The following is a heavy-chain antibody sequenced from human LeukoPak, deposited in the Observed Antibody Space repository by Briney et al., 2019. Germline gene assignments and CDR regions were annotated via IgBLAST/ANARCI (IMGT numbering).Heavy chain of an antibody. D-gene: IGHD5-12*01. Sequence: GRSLRLSCAASGFTFSSYGMHWVRQCPGKGLEWEAVIWYDGSNKHYADSVKGRFTISRDNSKNTLYLLINSLRAEDTAVYYCAREGNSGYDWNYWGQGTLVTVSS. V-gene: IGHV3-33*01. CDR2: IWYDGSNK. J-gene: IGHJ4*02. CDR1: GFTFSSYG. CDR3: AREGNSGYDWNY.